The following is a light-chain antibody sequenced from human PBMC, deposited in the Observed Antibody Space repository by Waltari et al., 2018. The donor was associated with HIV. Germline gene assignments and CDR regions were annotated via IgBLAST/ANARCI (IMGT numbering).Light chain of an antibody. V-gene: IGKV1-5*03. CDR1: QSISTW. J-gene: IGKJ1*01. CDR3: QQYNTYSQT. Sequence: DVQMTQSPSTLSASVGDTVTITCRSSQSISTWLAWYQQKPGKAPKRLIYRASSLQSGVPSRFSGSGSETELTLTINSLQPDDFATYYCQQYNTYSQTFGQGTKVDIK. CDR2: RAS.